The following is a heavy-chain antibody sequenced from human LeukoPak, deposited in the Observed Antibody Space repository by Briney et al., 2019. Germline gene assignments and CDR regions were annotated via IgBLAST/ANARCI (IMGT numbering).Heavy chain of an antibody. Sequence: SETLSLTCAVYGGSFSGYYWSWIRQPPGKGLEWIGEINHSGSTNYNPSLKSRVTISVDTSKNQFSLKVRSVTAADTAVYYCARGGGSGWFVDFWGQGTLVTVSS. J-gene: IGHJ4*02. CDR1: GGSFSGYY. V-gene: IGHV4-34*01. CDR2: INHSGST. D-gene: IGHD6-19*01. CDR3: ARGGGSGWFVDF.